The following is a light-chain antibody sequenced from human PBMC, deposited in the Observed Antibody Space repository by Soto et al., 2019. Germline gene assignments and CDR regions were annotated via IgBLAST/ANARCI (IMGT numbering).Light chain of an antibody. J-gene: IGKJ5*01. CDR2: GAS. V-gene: IGKV3-15*01. Sequence: EIVMTQSPSTPSVSQGERATLSCRASQSVSSNLAWYQQKPGQAPRLLIYGASTRATGIPARFSGSGSGTEFTLTISSLQSEDFAVYYCQQYNNWPPITFGQGTRLEIK. CDR1: QSVSSN. CDR3: QQYNNWPPIT.